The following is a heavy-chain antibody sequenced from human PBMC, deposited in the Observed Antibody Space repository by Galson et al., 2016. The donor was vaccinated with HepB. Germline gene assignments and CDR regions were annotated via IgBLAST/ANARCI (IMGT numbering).Heavy chain of an antibody. CDR3: ARGDGKYGGYQYYFDY. Sequence: TLSLTCTVSGGSFSSGGYYWSWIRQHPGKGLEWIGYIYNIGSTYYNPSLKSRVTISVDTSKNQFSLKLSSVTAADTAVYYCARGDGKYGGYQYYFDYWGQGTLVTVSS. J-gene: IGHJ4*02. CDR2: IYNIGST. D-gene: IGHD5-12*01. CDR1: GGSFSSGGYY. V-gene: IGHV4-31*03.